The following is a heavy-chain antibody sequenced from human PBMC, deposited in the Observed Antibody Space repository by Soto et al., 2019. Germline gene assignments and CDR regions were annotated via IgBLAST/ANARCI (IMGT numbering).Heavy chain of an antibody. D-gene: IGHD4-17*01. Sequence: SETLSLTCTVSGGSIGSYHWGWVRQPPGKGLEWIASVYYTGTTNYNPSLGSRVTISIDAPENQISLKLTSVTAADTAFYYCARDTVLTGMFDFWGQGTLVTVS. CDR1: GGSIGSYH. J-gene: IGHJ4*02. V-gene: IGHV4-59*01. CDR2: VYYTGTT. CDR3: ARDTVLTGMFDF.